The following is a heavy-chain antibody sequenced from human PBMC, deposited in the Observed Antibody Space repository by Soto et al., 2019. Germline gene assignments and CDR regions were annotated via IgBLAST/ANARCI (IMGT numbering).Heavy chain of an antibody. J-gene: IGHJ4*02. D-gene: IGHD2-15*01. CDR2: IFPLTDIP. CDR3: ARGPLIVLNYFQS. Sequence: QVQLVQSGPEVKKPGSSVKVSCKASGGTFRNYPINWVRQAPGQGLEWMGSIFPLTDIPDYAQNFQARLTISADKSTSTAYMELSRLTSDDPAMYFCARGPLIVLNYFQSWGQGTLVTVSS. CDR1: GGTFRNYP. V-gene: IGHV1-69*02.